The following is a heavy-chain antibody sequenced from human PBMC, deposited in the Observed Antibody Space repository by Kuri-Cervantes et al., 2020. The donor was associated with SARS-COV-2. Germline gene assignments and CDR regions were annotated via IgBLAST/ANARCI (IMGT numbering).Heavy chain of an antibody. J-gene: IGHJ4*02. Sequence: ESLKISCDVYGGSFSGYYWTWIRQPPGKGLEWIGEINHSGSTDYNPSLKSRVTISVDTSNNQFSLSLSSVTAADTAVYYCARKSGYSYNSNFDTWGPGTLVTVSS. D-gene: IGHD5-18*01. CDR2: INHSGST. CDR1: GGSFSGYY. CDR3: ARKSGYSYNSNFDT. V-gene: IGHV4-34*01.